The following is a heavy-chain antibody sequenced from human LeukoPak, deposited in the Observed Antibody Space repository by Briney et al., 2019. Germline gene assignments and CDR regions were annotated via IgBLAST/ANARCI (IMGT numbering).Heavy chain of an antibody. V-gene: IGHV3-23*01. CDR3: AECPSPYYYDSSGYYYHNWFDP. Sequence: GGSLRLSCAASGFTFSSYAMSWVRQAPGKGLEWVSAISGSGGSTYYADSVKGRFTISRDNSKNTLYLQMNSLRAEDTAVYYCAECPSPYYYDSSGYYYHNWFDPWGQGTLVTVSS. D-gene: IGHD3-22*01. J-gene: IGHJ5*02. CDR1: GFTFSSYA. CDR2: ISGSGGST.